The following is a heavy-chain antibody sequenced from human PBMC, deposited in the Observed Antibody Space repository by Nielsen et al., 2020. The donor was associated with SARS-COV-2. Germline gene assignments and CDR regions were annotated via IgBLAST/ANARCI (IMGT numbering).Heavy chain of an antibody. D-gene: IGHD4-23*01. CDR3: AKAAYGDNSPAYYYYGMDV. J-gene: IGHJ6*02. CDR1: GFTFSSYA. CDR2: ISYDGSNK. Sequence: GGSLRLSCAASGFTFSSYAMHWVRQAPGKGLEWVAVISYDGSNKHYADSVRGRFTISRDNSKNTLYLQMNSLRAEDTAVYYCAKAAYGDNSPAYYYYGMDVWGQGTTVTVSS. V-gene: IGHV3-30-3*01.